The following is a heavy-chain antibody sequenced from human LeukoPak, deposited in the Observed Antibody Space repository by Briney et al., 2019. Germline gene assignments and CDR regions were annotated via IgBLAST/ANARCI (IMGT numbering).Heavy chain of an antibody. CDR2: INHSGST. J-gene: IGHJ2*01. CDR3: ASARIQLWLFEWYFDL. Sequence: PSETLSLTCAVYGGSFSGYYWSWIRQPPGKGLEWIGEINHSGSTNYNPSLKSRVTISVDTSKNQFSLKLSSVTAADTAVYYCASARIQLWLFEWYFDLWGRGTLVTVSS. D-gene: IGHD5-18*01. V-gene: IGHV4-34*01. CDR1: GGSFSGYY.